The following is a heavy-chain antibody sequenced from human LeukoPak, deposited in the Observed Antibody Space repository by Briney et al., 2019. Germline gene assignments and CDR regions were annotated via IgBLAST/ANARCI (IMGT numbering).Heavy chain of an antibody. J-gene: IGHJ4*02. CDR1: GYSFTNYW. CDR3: ATGRYCSGGTCSSSLDY. D-gene: IGHD2-15*01. Sequence: GESLKISCKGSGYSFTNYWIGWVRQMPGKGLEWMGVIYPGDSASKYSPSFQGQVTMSVDKSSTTAYLQWSSLKASDTAIYYCATGRYCSGGTCSSSLDYWGQGTLVTVSS. V-gene: IGHV5-51*01. CDR2: IYPGDSAS.